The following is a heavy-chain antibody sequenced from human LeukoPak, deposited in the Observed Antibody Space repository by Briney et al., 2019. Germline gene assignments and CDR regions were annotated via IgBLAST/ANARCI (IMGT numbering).Heavy chain of an antibody. D-gene: IGHD1-26*01. CDR1: VFTFTSSA. Sequence: SVKVSCKASVFTFTSSAMQWVGQARGQRLEWIGWIVVGSGNTNYAKKFKERVTITRDMSTSTAYMELSSLRSEDTAVYYCAAAAGEWELIFDYWGQGTLVTVSS. CDR2: IVVGSGNT. J-gene: IGHJ4*02. V-gene: IGHV1-58*02. CDR3: AAAAGEWELIFDY.